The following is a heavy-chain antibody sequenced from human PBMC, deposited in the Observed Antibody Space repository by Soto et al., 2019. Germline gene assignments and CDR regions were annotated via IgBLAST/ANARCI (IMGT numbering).Heavy chain of an antibody. CDR3: ARGILYSSGWYGDAFDI. V-gene: IGHV1-69*02. Sequence: SVKVSCKASGGTFSSYTISWVRQAPGQGLEWMGRIIPILGIANYAQKFQGRVTITADKSTSTAYMELSSLRSEDTVVYYCARGILYSSGWYGDAFDIWGQGTMVTVSS. CDR1: GGTFSSYT. J-gene: IGHJ3*02. CDR2: IIPILGIA. D-gene: IGHD6-19*01.